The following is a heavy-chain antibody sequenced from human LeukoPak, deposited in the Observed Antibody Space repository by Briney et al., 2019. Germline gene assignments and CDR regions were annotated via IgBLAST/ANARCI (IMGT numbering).Heavy chain of an antibody. CDR3: ARGDSSSWSNYFDP. CDR1: GDSVSSVY. J-gene: IGHJ5*02. Sequence: PSETLSLTCNVSGDSVSSVYWSWIRQPPGKGLEWIGYTYYNGYTDYNPSLKSRVTISVDRSKNQFSLKLSSVTAADTAVYYCARGDSSSWSNYFDPWGQGTLVTVSS. CDR2: TYYNGYT. V-gene: IGHV4-59*08. D-gene: IGHD6-13*01.